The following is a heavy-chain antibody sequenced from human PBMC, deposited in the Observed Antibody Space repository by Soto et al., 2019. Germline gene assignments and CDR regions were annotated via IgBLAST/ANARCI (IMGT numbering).Heavy chain of an antibody. J-gene: IGHJ4*02. Sequence: PGGSLRLSCTASGFTFGDYAMSWFRQAPGKGLEWVSSISSTTNYIYYGDSMKGRFTISRDNAKNSLYLEMNSLRAEDTAVYYCARESEDLTSNFDYWGQGTLVTVSS. V-gene: IGHV3-21*06. CDR1: GFTFGDYA. CDR2: ISSTTNYI. CDR3: ARESEDLTSNFDY.